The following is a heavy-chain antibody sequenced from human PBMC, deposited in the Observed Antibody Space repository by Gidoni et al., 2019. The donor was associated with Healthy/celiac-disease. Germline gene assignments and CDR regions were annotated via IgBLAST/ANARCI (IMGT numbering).Heavy chain of an antibody. J-gene: IGHJ6*02. CDR2: GNGNT. CDR3: ARCYSSSSYGMDV. Sequence: GNGNTKYSQKFQGRVTITRDTSASTAYMELSSLRSEDTAVYYCARCYSSSSYGMDVWGQGTTVTVSS. D-gene: IGHD6-6*01. V-gene: IGHV1-3*01.